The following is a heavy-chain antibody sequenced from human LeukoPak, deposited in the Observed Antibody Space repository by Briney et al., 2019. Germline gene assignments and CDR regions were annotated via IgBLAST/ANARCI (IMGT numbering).Heavy chain of an antibody. D-gene: IGHD2-2*01. Sequence: ASVKVSCKASGYTFTGYYMHWVRQAPGQGLEWMGRINPNSGGTDYAQKFQGRVTMTRDTSISTAYMELSRLRSDDTAVYYCARGGGYCGSTSCYAGNWFDPWGQGTLVTVSS. CDR2: INPNSGGT. V-gene: IGHV1-2*06. J-gene: IGHJ5*02. CDR3: ARGGGYCGSTSCYAGNWFDP. CDR1: GYTFTGYY.